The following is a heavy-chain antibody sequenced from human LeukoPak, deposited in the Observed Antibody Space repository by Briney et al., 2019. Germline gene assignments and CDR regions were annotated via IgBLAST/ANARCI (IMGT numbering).Heavy chain of an antibody. CDR2: INPNSGGT. D-gene: IGHD2-2*01. V-gene: IGHV1-2*02. CDR3: ARAQVPAAPAAFDI. CDR1: GYTFTGYY. J-gene: IGHJ3*02. Sequence: EASVKVSCKASGYTFTGYYMHWVRQAPGQGLEWMGWINPNSGGTNYAQKFQGRVTMTRDTSISTAYMELSRLRSDDTAVYYCARAQVPAAPAAFDIWGQGTMVTVSS.